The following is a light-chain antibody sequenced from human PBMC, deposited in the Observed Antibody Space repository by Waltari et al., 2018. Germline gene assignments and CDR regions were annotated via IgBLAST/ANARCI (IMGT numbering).Light chain of an antibody. V-gene: IGKV1-17*02. CDR1: QGISNY. CDR3: RQHNSYPLT. Sequence: DIQMTQSPSSLSASVGDTVTITCRASQGISNYLNWFQQKPGKVPKLLIYAATTLQSGVPSRCSGSGSGTEFTLTISNLQPEDFAAYYCRQHNSYPLTFGGGTRVEIK. J-gene: IGKJ4*01. CDR2: AAT.